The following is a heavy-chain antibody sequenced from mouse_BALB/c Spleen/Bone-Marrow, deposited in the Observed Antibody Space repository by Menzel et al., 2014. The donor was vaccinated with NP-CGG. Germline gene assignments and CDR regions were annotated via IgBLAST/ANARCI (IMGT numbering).Heavy chain of an antibody. D-gene: IGHD1-1*01. CDR3: AKDYYDSSYWYFDV. V-gene: IGHV7-1*02. J-gene: IGHJ1*01. Sequence: EVQGVESGGGLVQPGGSLRLSCATSGFTFSDFYIEWVRQPPGKRLEGIAASRNKANDSTTEYSASVKGRFIVSRDTSQSNLYLQMNALRAGDTAIYYCAKDYYDSSYWYFDVWGAGTTVTVSS. CDR1: GFTFSDFY. CDR2: SRNKANDSTT.